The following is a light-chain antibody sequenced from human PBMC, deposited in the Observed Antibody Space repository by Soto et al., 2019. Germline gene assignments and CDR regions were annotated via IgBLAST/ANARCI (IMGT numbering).Light chain of an antibody. CDR1: QSVSSY. Sequence: EIVLTQSPATLSLSPGERATLSCRASQSVSSYLAWYQQKPGKATRLLIYDASNRATGIPARFSGSGSGTDFTLTISSLEPEDFAVYYSQQRSNWPPLTFGGGNKVEIK. CDR2: DAS. J-gene: IGKJ4*01. CDR3: QQRSNWPPLT. V-gene: IGKV3-11*01.